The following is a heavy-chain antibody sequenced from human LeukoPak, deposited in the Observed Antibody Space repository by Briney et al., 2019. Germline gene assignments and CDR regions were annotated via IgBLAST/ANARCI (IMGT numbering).Heavy chain of an antibody. CDR3: AKDGLLERRDYYFDY. J-gene: IGHJ4*02. CDR2: IRYDGSNK. D-gene: IGHD1-1*01. Sequence: GSLRLSCAASGFTFSSYGMHWVRQAPGKGLEWVAFIRYDGSNKYYADSVKGRFTISRDNSKNTLYLQMNSLRAEDTAVYYCAKDGLLERRDYYFDYWGQGTLVTVSS. V-gene: IGHV3-30*02. CDR1: GFTFSSYG.